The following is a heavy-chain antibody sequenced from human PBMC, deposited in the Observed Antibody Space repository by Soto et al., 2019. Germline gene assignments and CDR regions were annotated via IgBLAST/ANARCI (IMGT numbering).Heavy chain of an antibody. Sequence: QLQLQESGPGLVKPSETLSLTCTVSGGSISSRSFYWGWIRQPPGMGLEWIGSIYYSGSTDYDPSPKRRLSISVDTSKNQFSLRLSSATAADTAVYYCASLSSYCRHTTCYEDYFDYWGQGILVTVSS. CDR1: GGSISSRSFY. J-gene: IGHJ4*02. V-gene: IGHV4-39*01. D-gene: IGHD2-2*01. CDR3: ASLSSYCRHTTCYEDYFDY. CDR2: IYYSGST.